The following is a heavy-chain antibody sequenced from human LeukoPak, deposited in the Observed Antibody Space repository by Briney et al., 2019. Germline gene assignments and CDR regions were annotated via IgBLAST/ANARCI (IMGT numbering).Heavy chain of an antibody. Sequence: PGGSLRLSCAASGFSFSTYWMSWVRQAPGKGLEWVANIKQDGTEKFYVDSAKGRFTDSRDNARNSLYLQMNSLRTEDTAVYYCARVAAGPSYFDYWGQGTLVTVSS. V-gene: IGHV3-7*05. J-gene: IGHJ4*02. CDR2: IKQDGTEK. CDR1: GFSFSTYW. CDR3: ARVAAGPSYFDY. D-gene: IGHD6-13*01.